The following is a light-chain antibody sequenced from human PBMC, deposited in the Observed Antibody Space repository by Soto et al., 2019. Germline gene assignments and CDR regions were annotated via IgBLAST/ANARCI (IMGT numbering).Light chain of an antibody. V-gene: IGLV2-14*01. CDR2: DVR. CDR3: TSYTRSSPV. J-gene: IGLJ1*01. CDR1: SSDVDYYNF. Sequence: QSVLSQPASVSGSPGQSITISCIRTSSDVDYYNFVSWYQHHPGKAPKLLIYDVRLRPSGVSDRFSGSKSGNTASLTISGLQTDDEAVYYCTSYTRSSPVFGTGTKLTVL.